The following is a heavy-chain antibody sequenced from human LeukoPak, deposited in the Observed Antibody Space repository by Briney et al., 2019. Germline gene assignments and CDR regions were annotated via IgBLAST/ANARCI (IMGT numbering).Heavy chain of an antibody. CDR3: ARDLNAKYYFDY. V-gene: IGHV3-21*01. CDR2: ISSSSSYI. D-gene: IGHD4/OR15-4a*01. CDR1: GFTFSSYS. Sequence: NAGGSLRLSCAASGFTFSSYSMNWVRQAPGKGLEWVSSISSSSSYIYYADSVKGRFTISRDNAKNSLYLQMNSLRAEDTAVYYCARDLNAKYYFDYWGQGTLVTVSS. J-gene: IGHJ4*02.